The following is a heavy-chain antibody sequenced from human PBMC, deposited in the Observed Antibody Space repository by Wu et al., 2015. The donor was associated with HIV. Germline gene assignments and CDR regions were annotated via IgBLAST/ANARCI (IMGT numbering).Heavy chain of an antibody. D-gene: IGHD3-22*01. CDR1: GGTLNNYA. Sequence: VQLVQSGTVVKKPGSSVKVSCKASGGTLNNYAISWVRQAPGQGLEWMGRIIPVFGITKYTQEFEGRVSITADESTNTAYMELRSLRSEDTALYFCARDHFDSSGCRAFDVWGQGTMVSVSS. J-gene: IGHJ3*01. CDR3: ARDHFDSSGCRAFDV. CDR2: IIPVFGIT. V-gene: IGHV1-69*13.